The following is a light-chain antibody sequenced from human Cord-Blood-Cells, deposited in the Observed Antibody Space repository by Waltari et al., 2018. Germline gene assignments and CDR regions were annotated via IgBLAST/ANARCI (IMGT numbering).Light chain of an antibody. V-gene: IGLV2-14*01. CDR1: SRDVGGYTY. CDR3: SSYTSSSTPVV. CDR2: DVS. J-gene: IGLJ2*01. Sequence: QSALTPPASVSGSPGQSITISCTGTSRDVGGYTYVSWYQQHPAKAPKLMIYDVSNRPSGVSNRFSGSKSGNTASLTISGLQAEDEADYYCSSYTSSSTPVVFGGGTKLTVL.